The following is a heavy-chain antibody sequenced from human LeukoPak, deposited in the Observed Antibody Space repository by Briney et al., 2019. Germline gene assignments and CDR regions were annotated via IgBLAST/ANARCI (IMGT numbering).Heavy chain of an antibody. J-gene: IGHJ4*02. D-gene: IGHD2-21*01. CDR1: GFTFSSYG. Sequence: GGSLRLSCAASGFTFSSYGMHWVRQAPGKGLEWVAFIRNDGGDKYYADSVKGRFAISRDNSKNTLYLQMNSLRAEDTAVYYCAKAPSPVVIASFDYWGQGTLVTVSS. CDR2: IRNDGGDK. V-gene: IGHV3-30*02. CDR3: AKAPSPVVIASFDY.